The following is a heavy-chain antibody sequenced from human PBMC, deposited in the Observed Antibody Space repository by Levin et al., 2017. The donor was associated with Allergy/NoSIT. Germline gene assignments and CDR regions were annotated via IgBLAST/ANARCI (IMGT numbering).Heavy chain of an antibody. CDR2: ISRGAGDNT. J-gene: IGHJ4*02. D-gene: IGHD1-26*01. CDR1: GFTFINYA. CDR3: AKDGDSTSWDDIDY. Sequence: GGSLRLSCSASGFTFINYAMSWVRQAPGKGLTWVASISRGAGDNTYYADSVKGRFTISRDNSKSTLYLQMNSLRVEDMALYYCAKDGDSTSWDDIDYWGQGALVTVSS. V-gene: IGHV3-23*01.